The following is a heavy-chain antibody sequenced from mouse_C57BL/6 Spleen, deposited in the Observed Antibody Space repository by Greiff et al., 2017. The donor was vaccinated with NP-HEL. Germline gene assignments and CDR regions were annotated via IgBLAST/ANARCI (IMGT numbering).Heavy chain of an antibody. CDR1: GFTFSSYA. Sequence: EVKLMESGGGLVKPGGSLKLSCAASGFTFSSYAMSWVRQTPEKRLEWVATISDGGSYTYYPDNVKGRFTISRDNAKNNLYLQMSHLKSEDTAMYYCARELVTTASSFAYWGQGTLVTVSA. V-gene: IGHV5-4*01. CDR3: ARELVTTASSFAY. D-gene: IGHD2-2*01. J-gene: IGHJ3*01. CDR2: ISDGGSYT.